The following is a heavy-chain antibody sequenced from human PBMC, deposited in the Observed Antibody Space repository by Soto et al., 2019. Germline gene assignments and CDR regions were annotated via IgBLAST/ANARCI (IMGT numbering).Heavy chain of an antibody. V-gene: IGHV4-30-4*01. Sequence: SETLSLTCTVSGGSISSGDYYWSWIRQPPGKGLEWIGYIFYGGSTYYNPSLKSRVTISVDTSKNQFSLKLSSVTAADTAVYYCARDSHDSSGYYYRDYWGQGTLVTVS. J-gene: IGHJ4*02. CDR3: ARDSHDSSGYYYRDY. CDR2: IFYGGST. CDR1: GGSISSGDYY. D-gene: IGHD3-22*01.